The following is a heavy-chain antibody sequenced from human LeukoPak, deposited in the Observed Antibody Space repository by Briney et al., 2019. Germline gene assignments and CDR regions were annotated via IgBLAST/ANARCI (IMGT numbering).Heavy chain of an antibody. CDR1: GGSVSTYY. J-gene: IGHJ4*02. CDR2: IYNGGSA. V-gene: IGHV4-59*08. CDR3: ARHVRYSYVVFDY. Sequence: NPSETLSLTCTVSGGSVSTYYWSWIRQSPGKGLEWIGYIYNGGSANYNPSLKSRVTISLDTSKNQFSLNLSSVTAADTAVYYCARHVRYSYVVFDYWGQGTLVTVSS. D-gene: IGHD5-18*01.